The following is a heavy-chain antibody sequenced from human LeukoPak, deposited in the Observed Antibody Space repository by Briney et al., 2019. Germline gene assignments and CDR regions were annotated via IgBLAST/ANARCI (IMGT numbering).Heavy chain of an antibody. J-gene: IGHJ4*02. CDR2: IKSKTDGGTT. Sequence: PGGSLRLSCAASGFPFTNAWMSWVRQAPGKGLEWVGRIKSKTDGGTTDYAAPVTGRFTISRDDSRNTLYLQMNSLKTEDTAVYYCTTDPFYDYVWGSYSYFDYWGQGTLVTVSS. CDR1: GFPFTNAW. D-gene: IGHD3-16*01. V-gene: IGHV3-15*01. CDR3: TTDPFYDYVWGSYSYFDY.